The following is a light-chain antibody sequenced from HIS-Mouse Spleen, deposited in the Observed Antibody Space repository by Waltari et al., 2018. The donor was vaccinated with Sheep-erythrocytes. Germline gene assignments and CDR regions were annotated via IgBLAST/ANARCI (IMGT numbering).Light chain of an antibody. Sequence: QSALTQPPSVSGPPGQPVTISCTGTSSDVGGHNYVSWYPQHPGKDPKLMIYDVSKLPSGVPSRLAGSKSGNTASLNISGLQAEDEADYHCCSYAGSYTYVFGTGTKVTDL. CDR1: SSDVGGHNY. V-gene: IGLV2-11*01. J-gene: IGLJ1*01. CDR2: DVS. CDR3: CSYAGSYTYV.